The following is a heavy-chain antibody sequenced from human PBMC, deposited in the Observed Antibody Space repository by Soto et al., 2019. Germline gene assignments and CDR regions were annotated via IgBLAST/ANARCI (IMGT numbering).Heavy chain of an antibody. D-gene: IGHD3-22*01. V-gene: IGHV3-23*01. CDR1: GFRFSSYS. Sequence: GGSLRLSCADSGFRFSSYSMSWVRQTPGKGLEWVAAITATGDRTYYADSVTGRFTISRDNSKKTHCLQMTSLRAEDTAMYYCATMNGYFEYWGQGTPVTVSS. CDR3: ATMNGYFEY. CDR2: ITATGDRT. J-gene: IGHJ4*02.